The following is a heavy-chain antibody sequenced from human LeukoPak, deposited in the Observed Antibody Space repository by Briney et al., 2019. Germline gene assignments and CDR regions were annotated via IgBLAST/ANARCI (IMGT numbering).Heavy chain of an antibody. CDR2: IYYSGST. CDR3: ARVGCDGDSCYQSRGAFDI. V-gene: IGHV4-39*07. CDR1: GGSISSSSYY. Sequence: KPSETLSVTCTVSGGSISSSSYYWGWIRQPPGKGLEWIGSIYYSGSTYYNPSLKSRVTISVDTSKNQFSLKLSSVTAADTAMYYCARVGCDGDSCYQSRGAFDIWGQGTMVTVSS. D-gene: IGHD2-15*01. J-gene: IGHJ3*02.